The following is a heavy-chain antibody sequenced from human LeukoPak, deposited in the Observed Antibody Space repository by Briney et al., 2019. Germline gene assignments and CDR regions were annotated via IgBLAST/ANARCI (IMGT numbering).Heavy chain of an antibody. CDR1: EFIFSGYE. J-gene: IGHJ4*02. D-gene: IGHD3-3*02. Sequence: GGSLRLSCAASEFIFSGYEMNWVRQAPGKGLEWVSYISNSGNTIYYADSVKGRFTISRDNAKSSLYLQMNSLRAEDTAVYYCARSPFADYFDYWGQGTLVTISS. V-gene: IGHV3-48*03. CDR2: ISNSGNTI. CDR3: ARSPFADYFDY.